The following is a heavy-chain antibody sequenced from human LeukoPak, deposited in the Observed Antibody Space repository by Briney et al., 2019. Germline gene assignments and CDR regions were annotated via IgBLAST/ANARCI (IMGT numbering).Heavy chain of an antibody. J-gene: IGHJ6*03. V-gene: IGHV1-2*02. D-gene: IGHD3-3*02. CDR3: ARRKPFWSGYLYYYYMDV. CDR1: GYTFTGYY. Sequence: ASVKVSCKASGYTFTGYYMHWVRQAPGQGLEWMGWINPNSGGTNYAQKFQGRVTMTWDTSISTAYMELSRLRSDDTAVYYCARRKPFWSGYLYYYYMDVWGKGTTVTVSS. CDR2: INPNSGGT.